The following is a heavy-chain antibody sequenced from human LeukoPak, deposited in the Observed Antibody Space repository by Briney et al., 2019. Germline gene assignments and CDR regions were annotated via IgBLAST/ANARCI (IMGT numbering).Heavy chain of an antibody. D-gene: IGHD2-2*01. Sequence: GGSLRLSCAASEFSFSRYGMHWVRQAPGKGLEWVAVISHDGSDKYYVDSVEGRFTISRDNSKNTLYLQMHSLRPEDTAMYYCAKAGGYCSSNNRYLVYLYFFNYWGQGTLATVSA. V-gene: IGHV3-30*18. CDR3: AKAGGYCSSNNRYLVYLYFFNY. J-gene: IGHJ4*02. CDR1: EFSFSRYG. CDR2: ISHDGSDK.